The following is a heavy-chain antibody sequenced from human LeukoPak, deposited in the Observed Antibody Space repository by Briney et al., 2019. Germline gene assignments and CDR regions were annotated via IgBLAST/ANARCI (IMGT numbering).Heavy chain of an antibody. CDR2: ISWNSGSI. CDR1: GFTFDDYA. CDR3: AKDEVGATIYYYYGMDV. J-gene: IGHJ6*02. Sequence: PGGSLRLSCAASGFTFDDYAMRWVRQAPGKGLEWVSGISWNSGSIGYADSVKGRFTISRDNAKNSLYLQMNSLRAEDTALYYCAKDEVGATIYYYYGMDVWGQGTTVTVSS. D-gene: IGHD1-26*01. V-gene: IGHV3-9*01.